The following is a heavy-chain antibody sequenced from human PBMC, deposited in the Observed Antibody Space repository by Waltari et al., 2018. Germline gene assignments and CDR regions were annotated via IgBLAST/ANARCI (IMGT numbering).Heavy chain of an antibody. CDR1: GYSFTSYW. CDR2: IYPGDPHP. V-gene: IGHV5-51*06. CDR3: ARRVRLTGSGSYSAGY. J-gene: IGHJ4*01. D-gene: IGHD3-10*01. Sequence: EVQLVQSGAEVKKPGESLKISCKGSGYSFTSYWIGGVRQMPGKGLEWMGSIYPGDPHPRYSPSLQGQFTISADKSISTAYLQSSSLKAPDTAMYYCARRVRLTGSGSYSAGYWGHGTLVTVSS.